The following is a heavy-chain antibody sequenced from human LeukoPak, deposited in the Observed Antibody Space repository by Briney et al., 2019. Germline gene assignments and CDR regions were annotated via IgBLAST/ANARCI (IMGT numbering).Heavy chain of an antibody. CDR3: ARNVKVATPYYFDY. CDR1: IGSISNYY. V-gene: IGHV4-59*01. Sequence: SGTLSLTCTVSIGSISNYYWSWIRQPPGKGLEWIGYISYSGSTKYNPSLKSRVTISVDTSKNQFSLKLSSVTAADTAMYYCARNVKVATPYYFDYWGQGTLVTVSS. D-gene: IGHD5-12*01. CDR2: ISYSGST. J-gene: IGHJ4*02.